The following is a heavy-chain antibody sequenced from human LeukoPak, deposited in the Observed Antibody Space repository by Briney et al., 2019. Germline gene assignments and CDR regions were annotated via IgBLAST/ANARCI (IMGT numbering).Heavy chain of an antibody. CDR2: IRNKAYGGTT. V-gene: IGHV3-49*04. J-gene: IGHJ4*02. D-gene: IGHD3-9*01. Sequence: GRSLRLSCTASGFTFADYAMSGVRQAPGKGLEWVGFIRNKAYGGTTEYAASVKGRFTISRDDSKSIAYLQMNSLKTEDTAVYYCTRGRDYDILTGYPTPSYWGQGTLVTVSS. CDR3: TRGRDYDILTGYPTPSY. CDR1: GFTFADYA.